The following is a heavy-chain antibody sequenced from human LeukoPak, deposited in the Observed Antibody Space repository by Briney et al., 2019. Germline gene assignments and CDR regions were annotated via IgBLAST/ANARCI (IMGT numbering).Heavy chain of an antibody. V-gene: IGHV4-4*07. D-gene: IGHD2-2*01. J-gene: IGHJ4*02. CDR2: IYTSGST. CDR1: GGPISSYY. CDR3: AREVVVVPAARTFDY. Sequence: PSETLSLTCTVSGGPISSYYWSWIRQPAGKGLEWIGRIYTSGSTNYNPSLKSRVTMSVDTSKNQFSLKLSSVTAADTAVYYCAREVVVVPAARTFDYWGQGTLVTVSS.